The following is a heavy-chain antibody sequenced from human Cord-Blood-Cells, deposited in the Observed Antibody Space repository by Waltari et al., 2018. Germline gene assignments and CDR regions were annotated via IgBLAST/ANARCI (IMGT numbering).Heavy chain of an antibody. J-gene: IGHJ4*02. V-gene: IGHV1-69*01. CDR2: IIPIFGTA. CDR1: GDAFSSYD. CDR3: ARDQDGEYYFDY. Sequence: QVPLVQSGAAVKKPGSSVKVSCTASGDAFSSYDISWVRQAPGQGLEWMGGIIPIFGTANYAQKFQGRVTITADESTSTAYMELSSLRSEDTAVYYCARDQDGEYYFDYWGQGTLVTVSS.